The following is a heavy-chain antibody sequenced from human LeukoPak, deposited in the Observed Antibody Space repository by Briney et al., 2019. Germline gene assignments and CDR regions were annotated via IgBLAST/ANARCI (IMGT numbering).Heavy chain of an antibody. CDR2: ISGSSIYI. Sequence: GGSLRLSCAGSGFTLSSYTMNWVRHAPGKGLEWVSSISGSSIYINYADSVKGRFTISRDNSKNTLSLQMNSLRAEDTAVYYCANGATYYDYWGQGTLVTVSS. V-gene: IGHV3-21*04. D-gene: IGHD4-17*01. J-gene: IGHJ4*02. CDR3: ANGATYYDY. CDR1: GFTLSSYT.